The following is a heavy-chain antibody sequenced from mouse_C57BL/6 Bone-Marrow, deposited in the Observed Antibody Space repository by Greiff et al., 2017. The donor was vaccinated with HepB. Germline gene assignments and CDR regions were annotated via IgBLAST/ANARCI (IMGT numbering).Heavy chain of an antibody. J-gene: IGHJ1*03. CDR2: INPNNGGT. CDR3: ARKSSYYGSSPWYFDV. Sequence: EVQLQQSGPELVKPGASVKISCKASGYTFTDYYMNWVKQSHGKSLEWIGDINPNNGGTSYNQKFKGKATLTVDKSSSTAYMELRSLTSEDSAVYYCARKSSYYGSSPWYFDVWGTGTTVTVSS. V-gene: IGHV1-26*01. D-gene: IGHD1-1*01. CDR1: GYTFTDYY.